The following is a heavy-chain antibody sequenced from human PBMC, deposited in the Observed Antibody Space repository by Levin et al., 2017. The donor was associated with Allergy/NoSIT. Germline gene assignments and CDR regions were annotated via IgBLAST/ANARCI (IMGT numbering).Heavy chain of an antibody. CDR2: IKQDGSDE. CDR1: GFTFNTYW. J-gene: IGHJ4*02. V-gene: IGHV3-7*01. D-gene: IGHD4-23*01. CDR3: SRGGNSAIDY. Sequence: GGSLRLSCAASGFTFNTYWMSWVRQAPGKGLEWVATIKQDGSDEYYVDSVKGRFTISRDNAKNSLYLQMNSPRAEDTAVYFCSRGGNSAIDYWGQGTLVTVS.